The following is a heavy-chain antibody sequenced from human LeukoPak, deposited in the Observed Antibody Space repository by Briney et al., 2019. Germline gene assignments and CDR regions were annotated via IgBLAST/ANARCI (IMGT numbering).Heavy chain of an antibody. CDR1: GFTVSSTY. CDR3: ARGRPAHYFDS. V-gene: IGHV3-66*01. Sequence: GGSLGLSCAASGFTVSSTYLTLVRQAPGKGLEWLSVIYSGGYTYYADSVKGRFFISRDISENMVYLQMNSLSVEDTAVYFCARGRPAHYFDSWGPGTLVTVS. J-gene: IGHJ4*02. D-gene: IGHD6-6*01. CDR2: IYSGGYT.